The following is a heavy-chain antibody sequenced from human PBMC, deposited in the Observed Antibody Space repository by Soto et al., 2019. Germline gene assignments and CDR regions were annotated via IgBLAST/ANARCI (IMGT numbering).Heavy chain of an antibody. CDR1: GGTFSSYA. CDR2: IIPIFGTA. CDR3: ARDPTYWGPNYWYFDL. V-gene: IGHV1-69*05. D-gene: IGHD7-27*01. J-gene: IGHJ2*01. Sequence: QVQLVQSGAEVKKPGSSVKVSCKASGGTFSSYAISWVRQAPGQGLEWMGGIIPIFGTANYAQKFQGRVTITXGEXTXTAYMELSSLRSEDTAVYYCARDPTYWGPNYWYFDLWGRGTLVTVSS.